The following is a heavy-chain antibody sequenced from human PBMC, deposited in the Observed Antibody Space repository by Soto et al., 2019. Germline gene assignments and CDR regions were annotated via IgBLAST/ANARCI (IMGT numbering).Heavy chain of an antibody. CDR3: ARVKKSTFTVTTWEVKYYFDY. Sequence: SETLSLTCTVSGGSISSGGYYWSWIRQHPGKGLEWIGYIYYSGSTYYNPSLKSRVTISVDTSKNQFSLKLSSVTAADTAVYYCARVKKSTFTVTTWEVKYYFDYWGQGTLVTVSS. D-gene: IGHD4-17*01. CDR1: GGSISSGGYY. V-gene: IGHV4-31*03. CDR2: IYYSGST. J-gene: IGHJ4*02.